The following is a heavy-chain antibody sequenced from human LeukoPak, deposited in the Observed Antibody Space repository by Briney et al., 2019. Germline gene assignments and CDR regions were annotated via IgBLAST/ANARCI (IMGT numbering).Heavy chain of an antibody. CDR3: ARTSREYNWNDDSFNYYYYYMDV. J-gene: IGHJ6*03. CDR2: INPSGGST. CDR1: GYTFTSYY. Sequence: GASVKVSCKASGYTFTSYYMHWVRQAPGQGLEWMGIINPSGGSTSYAQKFQGRVTMTRDMSTSTVYMELSSLRSEDTAVYYCARTSREYNWNDDSFNYYYYYMDVWGKGTTVTISS. V-gene: IGHV1-46*01. D-gene: IGHD1-1*01.